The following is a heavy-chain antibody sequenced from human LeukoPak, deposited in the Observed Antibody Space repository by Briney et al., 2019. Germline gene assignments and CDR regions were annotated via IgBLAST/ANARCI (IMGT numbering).Heavy chain of an antibody. V-gene: IGHV3-66*01. CDR3: ARDYSFGELFGY. CDR1: GFTVSSNY. CDR2: IYSGGST. D-gene: IGHD3-10*01. J-gene: IGHJ4*02. Sequence: GGSLRLSCAASGFTVSSNYMSWVRQAPGKGLEWVSVIYSGGSTYYADSVKGRFTISRDNSKNTLYLQMNSLRAEDTAVYYCARDYSFGELFGYWGQGTLVTVSS.